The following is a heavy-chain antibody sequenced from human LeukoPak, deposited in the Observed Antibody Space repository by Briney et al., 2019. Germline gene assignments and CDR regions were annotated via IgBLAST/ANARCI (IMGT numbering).Heavy chain of an antibody. CDR3: ARGAAQFDP. J-gene: IGHJ5*02. D-gene: IGHD6-13*01. CDR1: GDSISRDF. CDR2: IYTRGST. V-gene: IGHV4-4*07. Sequence: PSETLSLTCTVTGDSISRDFWNWIRQPVGKELEWIGRIYTRGSTNYNPSLKSRATMAVDTSKNQISLNLSSLTAADTAVYYCARGAAQFDPWGQGTLVTVSS.